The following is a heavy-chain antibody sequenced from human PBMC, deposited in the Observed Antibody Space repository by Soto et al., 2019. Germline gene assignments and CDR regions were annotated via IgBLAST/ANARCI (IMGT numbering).Heavy chain of an antibody. CDR3: ARAIIAAAGSGSYYYYGMDV. CDR1: GFTFSSYA. V-gene: IGHV3-30-3*01. D-gene: IGHD6-13*01. Sequence: QVQLVESGGGVVQPGRSLRLSCAASGFTFSSYAMHWVRQAPGKGLEWVAVISYDGSNKYYADSVKGRFTISRDSSKNTLYLQMNSLRAEDTAVYYCARAIIAAAGSGSYYYYGMDVWGQGTTVTVSS. CDR2: ISYDGSNK. J-gene: IGHJ6*02.